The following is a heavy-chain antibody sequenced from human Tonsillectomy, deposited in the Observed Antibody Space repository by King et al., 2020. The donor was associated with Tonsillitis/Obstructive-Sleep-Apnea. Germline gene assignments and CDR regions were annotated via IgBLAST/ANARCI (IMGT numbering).Heavy chain of an antibody. D-gene: IGHD1-26*01. J-gene: IGHJ5*02. CDR1: GFTLSDHY. CDR2: TRNKANSYTT. V-gene: IGHV3-72*01. CDR3: ARGVGKEGP. Sequence: VQLVESGGGLVQPGGSLRLSCAASGFTLSDHYMDWVRQAPGKGLEWVGRTRNKANSYTTEYAASVKGRFTISRDDSKNSLYLQMNSLKTEDAAVYYCARGVGKEGPWGQGPLVTVSS.